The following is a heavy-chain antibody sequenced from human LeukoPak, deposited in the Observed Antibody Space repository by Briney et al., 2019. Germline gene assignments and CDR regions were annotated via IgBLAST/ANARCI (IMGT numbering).Heavy chain of an antibody. CDR1: DGAIAGYS. V-gene: IGHV4-59*01. Sequence: SETMSLPCTVSDGAIAGYSWSWIRQPPGEGLEGIGYIYYSGSTNYNPSLKSRVTISVDTSKNQFSLKLSSVTAADTAVYYCARGAAAGTNDFDYWGQGTLVTVSS. D-gene: IGHD6-13*01. CDR3: ARGAAAGTNDFDY. CDR2: IYYSGST. J-gene: IGHJ4*02.